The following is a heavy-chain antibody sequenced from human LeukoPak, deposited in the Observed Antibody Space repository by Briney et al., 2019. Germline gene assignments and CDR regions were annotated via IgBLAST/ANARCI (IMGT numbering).Heavy chain of an antibody. Sequence: GGSLRLSCAASGFTFSSYAMHWVRQAPGKGLEWVAVISYDGSNKYYADSVKGRFTISRDNSKNTLYLQMNSLRAEDTAVYYCAREVDSSVRNWFDPWGQGTLVTVSS. V-gene: IGHV3-30*04. CDR1: GFTFSSYA. J-gene: IGHJ5*02. CDR2: ISYDGSNK. D-gene: IGHD6-19*01. CDR3: AREVDSSVRNWFDP.